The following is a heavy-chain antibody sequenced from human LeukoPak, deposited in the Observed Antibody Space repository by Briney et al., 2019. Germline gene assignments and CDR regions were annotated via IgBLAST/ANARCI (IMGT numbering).Heavy chain of an antibody. CDR1: GFTFSSYA. D-gene: IGHD5-12*01. CDR2: ISFDGIIK. CDR3: ARGDTGGGYDFGY. J-gene: IGHJ4*02. Sequence: GGSLRLSCAASGFTFSSYAMHWVRQAPGKGLEWVASISFDGIIKYYADSVKGRFTISRDNSRNTLYLQMNSLRAEDTAVYYCARGDTGGGYDFGYWGQGTLVTVSS. V-gene: IGHV3-30-3*01.